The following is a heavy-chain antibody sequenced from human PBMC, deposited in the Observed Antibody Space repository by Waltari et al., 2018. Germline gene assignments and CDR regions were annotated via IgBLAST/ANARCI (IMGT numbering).Heavy chain of an antibody. Sequence: EVQLVESGGGLVQPGGSPGPYWAASGLYLSSYDMNWVRQAPGKGLEWVSYISSSGSTIYYADSVNGRFTISRDNAKNSLYLQMNSLRAEDTAVYYCAIMDSYGLFDYWGQGTLVTVSS. V-gene: IGHV3-48*03. CDR1: GLYLSSYD. J-gene: IGHJ4*02. D-gene: IGHD5-18*01. CDR2: ISSSGSTI. CDR3: AIMDSYGLFDY.